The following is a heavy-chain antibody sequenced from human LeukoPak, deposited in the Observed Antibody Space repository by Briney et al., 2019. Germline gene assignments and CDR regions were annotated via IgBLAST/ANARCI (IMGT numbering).Heavy chain of an antibody. J-gene: IGHJ6*03. CDR3: ARAKFSCRGIYYYYYMDV. CDR1: GDSVSSNSAA. V-gene: IGHV6-1*01. Sequence: SQALSLTCAISGDSVSSNSAAWNWIRQSPSRGLEWLGRTYYRSKWYNDYAVSVKSRITINPDTSKNQFSLQLNSVTPEDTAVYYCARAKFSCRGIYYYYYMDVWGKGTTVTVSS. D-gene: IGHD2-2*01. CDR2: TYYRSKWYN.